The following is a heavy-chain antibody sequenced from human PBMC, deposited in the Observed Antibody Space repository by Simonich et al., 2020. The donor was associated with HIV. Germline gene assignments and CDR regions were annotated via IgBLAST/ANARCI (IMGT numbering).Heavy chain of an antibody. CDR1: GYRFTGYY. V-gene: IGHV1-2*06. CDR3: ASGMMGFDY. D-gene: IGHD3-16*01. Sequence: QVQLVQSGAEVKKPGASVKVSCKASGYRFTGYYMHGVRKAPGQGLEWMGRINPNMGDTNDAQKFKGRVTMTRDTSISTAYMELSGLRSDDTAVYYCASGMMGFDYWGQGTLVTVSS. J-gene: IGHJ4*02. CDR2: INPNMGDT.